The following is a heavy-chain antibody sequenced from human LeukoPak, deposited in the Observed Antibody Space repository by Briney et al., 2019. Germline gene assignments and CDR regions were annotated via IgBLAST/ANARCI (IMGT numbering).Heavy chain of an antibody. CDR3: ALAPQGGYYWDY. D-gene: IGHD3-22*01. Sequence: SETLSLTCAVYGRSFSGYYWSWIRQTPAKGLEWIGDINHSGSTSYNPSLKSRVTISVDTSKNQFSLKLGSVTAPCTAVYYCALAPQGGYYWDYWGQGTLVTVSS. CDR2: INHSGST. J-gene: IGHJ4*02. CDR1: GRSFSGYY. V-gene: IGHV4-34*01.